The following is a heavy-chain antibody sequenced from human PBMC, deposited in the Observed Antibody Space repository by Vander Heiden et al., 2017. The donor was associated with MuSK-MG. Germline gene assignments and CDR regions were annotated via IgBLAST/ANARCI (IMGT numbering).Heavy chain of an antibody. Sequence: EVPLLASGGGLVQPGGSLRLSCAASGSSFRNSAMSWVGQAPGKGLEWVSVISGSGDTTYYADSVKGRFTISRDNSKNTVFLQMNSLRAEDTALYYCAKVSGGSCYESWGQGTLVTVSS. V-gene: IGHV3-23*01. CDR1: GSSFRNSA. J-gene: IGHJ4*02. D-gene: IGHD2-15*01. CDR2: ISGSGDTT. CDR3: AKVSGGSCYES.